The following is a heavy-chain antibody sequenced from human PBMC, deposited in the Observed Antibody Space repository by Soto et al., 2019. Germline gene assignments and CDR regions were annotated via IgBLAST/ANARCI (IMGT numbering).Heavy chain of an antibody. CDR1: GFTLSSYD. CDR2: IGVPGDP. V-gene: IGHV3-13*05. Sequence: EVQLVESGGGLVQPGGSLRLSCAASGFTLSSYDMHWVRQAAGKTLEWVSAIGVPGDPFYPDSVKGRFTISRENARNSLYLQMNSLRAGDTAVYYCARGQRAEAGSWYVDSWGQGTLVTVSS. J-gene: IGHJ4*02. CDR3: ARGQRAEAGSWYVDS. D-gene: IGHD6-13*01.